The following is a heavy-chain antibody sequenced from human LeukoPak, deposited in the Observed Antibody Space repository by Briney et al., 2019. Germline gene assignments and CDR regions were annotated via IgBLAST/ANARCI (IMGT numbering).Heavy chain of an antibody. J-gene: IGHJ4*02. D-gene: IGHD4-17*01. CDR1: GFTFSSYA. V-gene: IGHV3-23*01. CDR2: ISGSGGNT. CDR3: AKFSPYGDVGY. Sequence: GGSLRLSCAASGFTFSSYAMSWVRQAPGKGLEWVSAISGSGGNTYYADSVKGRSTISRDNSKNTLYLQMNSLRAEDTAVYYCAKFSPYGDVGYWGQGTLVTVSS.